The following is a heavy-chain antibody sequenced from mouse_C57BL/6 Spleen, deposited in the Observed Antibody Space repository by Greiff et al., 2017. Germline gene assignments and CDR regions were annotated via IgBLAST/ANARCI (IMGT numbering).Heavy chain of an antibody. CDR1: GYTFTDYY. CDR2: INPNNGGT. J-gene: IGHJ2*01. V-gene: IGHV1-26*01. CDR3: AGVYGNYYFDY. Sequence: EVQLQQSGPELVKPGASVKISCKASGYTFTDYYMNWVKQSHGKSLEWIGDINPNNGGTSYNQKFKGKATLTVDKSSSTAYMELRSLTSEDSAVYYCAGVYGNYYFDYWGQGTTLTVSS. D-gene: IGHD2-1*01.